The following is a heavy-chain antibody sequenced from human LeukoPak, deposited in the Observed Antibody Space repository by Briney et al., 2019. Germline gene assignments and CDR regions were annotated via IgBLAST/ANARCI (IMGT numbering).Heavy chain of an antibody. CDR2: IIPIFVTA. CDR1: GGTFSSYA. CDR3: ARYYGSGSYYTDY. J-gene: IGHJ4*02. Sequence: ASVKVSCKASGGTFSSYAISGVRQAPRQGLEWMGGIIPIFVTANYAHNFQGRATITADESTSTPSMELSSLRSEDTAVYYCARYYGSGSYYTDYWGQGTLVTASS. D-gene: IGHD3-10*01. V-gene: IGHV1-69*01.